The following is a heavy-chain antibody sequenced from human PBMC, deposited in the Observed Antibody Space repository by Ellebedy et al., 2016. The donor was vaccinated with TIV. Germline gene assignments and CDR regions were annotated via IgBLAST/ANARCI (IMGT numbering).Heavy chain of an antibody. J-gene: IGHJ4*02. CDR1: GFTFSNYW. CDR2: IKEDGSHK. D-gene: IGHD3-10*01. Sequence: PGGSLRLSCAASGFTFSNYWMNWVRQAPGKGLEWLANIKEDGSHKKCVDSVKGRFTVSRDNAKNSLYLQMNSLRAEDTAVYYCARGRSFNWGQGTLVTVSS. CDR3: ARGRSFN. V-gene: IGHV3-7*03.